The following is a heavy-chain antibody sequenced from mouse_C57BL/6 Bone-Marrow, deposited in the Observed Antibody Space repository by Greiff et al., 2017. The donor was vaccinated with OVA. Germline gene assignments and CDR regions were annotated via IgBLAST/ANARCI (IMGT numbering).Heavy chain of an antibody. V-gene: IGHV14-4*01. CDR2: IDPENGDT. Sequence: EVQLQQSGAELVRPGASVKLSCTASGFNIKDYYMHWVKQRPEQGLEWIGWIDPENGDTEYASKFQGKATITADTSSNTAYLQLSSLTSEDTAVYYCTSSTVVAPGFAYWGQGTLVTVSA. J-gene: IGHJ3*01. CDR3: TSSTVVAPGFAY. CDR1: GFNIKDYY. D-gene: IGHD1-1*01.